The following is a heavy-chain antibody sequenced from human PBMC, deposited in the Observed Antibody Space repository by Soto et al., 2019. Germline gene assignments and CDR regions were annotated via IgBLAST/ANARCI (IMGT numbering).Heavy chain of an antibody. CDR2: FDPEDGET. V-gene: IGHV1-24*01. D-gene: IGHD5-12*01. CDR1: GYTLTELS. J-gene: IGHJ3*02. Sequence: ASVKVSCKVSGYTLTELSMHWVRQAPGKGLEWMGGFDPEDGETIYAQKFQGRVTMTEDTSTDTAYMELSSLRSDDTAVYYCARVPVATIAFDIWGQGTMVTVSS. CDR3: ARVPVATIAFDI.